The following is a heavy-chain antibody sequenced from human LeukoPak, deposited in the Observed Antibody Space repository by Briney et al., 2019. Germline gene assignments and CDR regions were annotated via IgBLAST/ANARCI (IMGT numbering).Heavy chain of an antibody. V-gene: IGHV3-23*01. Sequence: GGTLSLYCAASGFTFSSYAMSWVREAPGTGLDWVSATSRSGGITYYADAVKVRFTISRDNSKNTLYLQMNSLRAEDTAVYYCAKELSLDYWGQGTLVTVPS. J-gene: IGHJ4*02. CDR2: TSRSGGIT. CDR3: AKELSLDY. CDR1: GFTFSSYA.